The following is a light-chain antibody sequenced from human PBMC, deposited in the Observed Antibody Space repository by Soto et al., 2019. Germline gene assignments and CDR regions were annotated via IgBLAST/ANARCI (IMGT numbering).Light chain of an antibody. Sequence: QSALTQPASVSGSPGQSITISCTGTSSDIGSNNYVSWFQQRPGKAPTLIIYEVSNRPSGVSNHFSGSKSGNTASLTISGRRPEDEAEYYCSSYTTTTRLFGGGTKLTVL. V-gene: IGLV2-14*01. CDR1: SSDIGSNNY. CDR2: EVS. J-gene: IGLJ3*02. CDR3: SSYTTTTRL.